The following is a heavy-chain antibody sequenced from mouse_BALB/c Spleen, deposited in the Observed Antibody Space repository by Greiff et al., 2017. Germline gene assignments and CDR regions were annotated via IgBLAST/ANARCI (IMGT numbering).Heavy chain of an antibody. V-gene: IGHV1-18*01. D-gene: IGHD2-4*01. CDR2: INPNNGGT. CDR1: GYTFTDYN. CDR3: ARGTMITTYAMDY. Sequence: EVKLQQSGPELVKPGASVKIPCKASGYTFTDYNMDWVKQSHGKSLERIGDINPNNGGTIYNQKFKGKATLTVDKSSSTAYMELRSLTSEDTAVYYCARGTMITTYAMDYWGQGTSVTVSS. J-gene: IGHJ4*01.